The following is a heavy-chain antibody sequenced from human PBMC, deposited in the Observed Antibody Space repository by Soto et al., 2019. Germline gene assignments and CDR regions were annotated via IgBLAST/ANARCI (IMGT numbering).Heavy chain of an antibody. CDR3: ASRIKRQDIVVVPAASIGV. CDR2: IIPIFGTA. Sequence: VKGYCKASGCTFSSYAISWVRQATGQGLEWMGGIIPIFGTANYAQKFQGRVTITADESTSTAYMELSSLRSEDTAVYYCASRIKRQDIVVVPAASIGVWGQGTTVTVSS. V-gene: IGHV1-69*13. J-gene: IGHJ6*02. D-gene: IGHD2-2*01. CDR1: GCTFSSYA.